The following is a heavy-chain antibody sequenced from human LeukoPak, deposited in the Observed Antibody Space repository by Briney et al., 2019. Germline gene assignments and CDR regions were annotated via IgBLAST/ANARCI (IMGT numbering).Heavy chain of an antibody. CDR1: GFTFSSYS. CDR3: ARERYFDWSTLSDFDY. D-gene: IGHD3-9*01. J-gene: IGHJ4*02. V-gene: IGHV3-21*01. Sequence: PGGSLRLSCAASGFTFSSYSMNWVRQAPGKGLEWVSSISSSSSYIYYADSVKGRFTISRDNSKNTLYLQMNSLRAEDTGVYYCARERYFDWSTLSDFDYWGQGTLVTVSS. CDR2: ISSSSSYI.